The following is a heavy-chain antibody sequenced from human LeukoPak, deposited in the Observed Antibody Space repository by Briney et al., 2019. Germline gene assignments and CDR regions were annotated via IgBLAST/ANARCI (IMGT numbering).Heavy chain of an antibody. D-gene: IGHD3-3*01. CDR2: ISNDGSRK. CDR3: ARDRAWNYFDY. Sequence: GGSLRLSCAASGFTFSSYSMNWVRQAPGKGLEWVAIISNDGSRKYYAHSVEGRFTISRDNSKNTLYLQMDSLRAEDTAVYYCARDRAWNYFDYWGQGTLVTVSS. V-gene: IGHV3-30*03. J-gene: IGHJ4*02. CDR1: GFTFSSYS.